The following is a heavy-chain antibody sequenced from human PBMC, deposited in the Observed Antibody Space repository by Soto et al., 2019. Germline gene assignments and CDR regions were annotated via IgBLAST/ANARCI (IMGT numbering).Heavy chain of an antibody. CDR3: ARGYGGGYYDSSAPDY. CDR1: VYPFTGYD. J-gene: IGHJ4*02. V-gene: IGHV1-8*01. CDR2: MNPNSGNT. D-gene: IGHD3-22*01. Sequence: SVKVSCRPSVYPFTGYDINWFRQATGQGLEWIGWMNPNSGNTGYSHKFHGRITMTSNTFISTAYMDLRSLKSEDTAVYYCARGYGGGYYDSSAPDYWGQGTLVTVSS.